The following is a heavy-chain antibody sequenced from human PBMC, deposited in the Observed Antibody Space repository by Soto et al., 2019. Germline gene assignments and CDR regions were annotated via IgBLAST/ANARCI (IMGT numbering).Heavy chain of an antibody. CDR1: GFTFSSYA. CDR2: ISGSGGST. CDR3: AKIHPRITIFGVVIRPSYYFDY. J-gene: IGHJ4*02. D-gene: IGHD3-3*01. Sequence: GGSLRLSCAASGFTFSSYAMSWVRQAPGKGLEWVSAISGSGGSTYYADSVKGRFTISRDNSKNTLYLQMNSLRAEDTAVYYCAKIHPRITIFGVVIRPSYYFDYWGQGTLVTVSS. V-gene: IGHV3-23*01.